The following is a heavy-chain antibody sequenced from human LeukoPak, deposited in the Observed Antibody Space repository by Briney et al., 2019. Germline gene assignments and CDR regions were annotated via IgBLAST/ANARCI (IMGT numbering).Heavy chain of an antibody. J-gene: IGHJ4*02. CDR2: ISYDGSNK. D-gene: IGHD2-15*01. Sequence: GGSLRLSCAPSGFTFSSYAMHWVRQAPGKGLEWVAVISYDGSNKYYADSVKGRFTISRDNSKNTLYLQMNSLRAEDTAVYYCARGAISGCSGGSCYSQYFDYWGQGTLVAVSS. CDR3: ARGAISGCSGGSCYSQYFDY. V-gene: IGHV3-30-3*01. CDR1: GFTFSSYA.